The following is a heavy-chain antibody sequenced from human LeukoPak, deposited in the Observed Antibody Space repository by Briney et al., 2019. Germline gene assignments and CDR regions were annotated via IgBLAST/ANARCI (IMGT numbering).Heavy chain of an antibody. Sequence: ASVKASCKASGGTFSSYAISWVRQAPGQGLEWMGGIIPIFGTANYAQKFQGRVTITTDESTSTAYMELSSLRSEDTAVYYCAGWLDYYDSSGYPSYYMDVWGKGTTVTVSS. CDR1: GGTFSSYA. J-gene: IGHJ6*03. CDR3: AGWLDYYDSSGYPSYYMDV. CDR2: IIPIFGTA. V-gene: IGHV1-69*05. D-gene: IGHD3-22*01.